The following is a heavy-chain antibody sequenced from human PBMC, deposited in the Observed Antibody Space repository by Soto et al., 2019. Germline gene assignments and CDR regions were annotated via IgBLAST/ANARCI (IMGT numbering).Heavy chain of an antibody. Sequence: GGSLRLSCAASGFTFSSYSMNWVRQAPGKGLEWVSSISSSSSYIYYADSVKGRFTISRDNAKHSLYLQMNSLRAEDTAVYYCARDQDCTSTSCPYELTNDYFTYGMDVCGPGTTVTVSS. D-gene: IGHD2-2*01. CDR1: GFTFSSYS. V-gene: IGHV3-21*01. CDR3: ARDQDCTSTSCPYELTNDYFTYGMDV. CDR2: ISSSSSYI. J-gene: IGHJ6*02.